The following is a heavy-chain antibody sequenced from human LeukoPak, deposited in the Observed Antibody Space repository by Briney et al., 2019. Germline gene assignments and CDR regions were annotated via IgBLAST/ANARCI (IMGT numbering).Heavy chain of an antibody. V-gene: IGHV3-7*01. J-gene: IGHJ4*02. CDR3: VSFYETY. CDR2: TNHNGNVN. CDR1: GFTSSSYW. D-gene: IGHD2-2*01. Sequence: GGSLRLSCAASGFTSSSYWMNWARQAPGKGLEWVASTNHNGNVNYYVDSVKGRFTISKDNAKNTVYLQMNNLRAEDTAVYYCVSFYETYWGRGTLVTVSS.